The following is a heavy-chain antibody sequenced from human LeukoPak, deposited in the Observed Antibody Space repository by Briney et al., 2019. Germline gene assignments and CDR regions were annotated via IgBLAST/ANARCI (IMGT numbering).Heavy chain of an antibody. D-gene: IGHD2-15*01. V-gene: IGHV3-23*01. Sequence: GGSLRLSCAASGFTFSSYAMSWVRQAPGKGLEWVSAISGSGGSTYYADSLEGRFTISRDNSKNTLYLQMHSLRPEDTAVYYCAKDWRRIVVVGPITRHGNYMDVWGKGTTVTISS. J-gene: IGHJ6*03. CDR2: ISGSGGST. CDR3: AKDWRRIVVVGPITRHGNYMDV. CDR1: GFTFSSYA.